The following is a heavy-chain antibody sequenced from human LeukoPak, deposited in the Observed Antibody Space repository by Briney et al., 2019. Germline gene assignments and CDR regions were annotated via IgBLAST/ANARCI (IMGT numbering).Heavy chain of an antibody. J-gene: IGHJ4*02. V-gene: IGHV4-34*01. CDR3: ARGHLGGALGYYYDSSGYYLDY. CDR1: GGSISSYY. D-gene: IGHD3-22*01. Sequence: SETLSLTCTVSGGSISSYYWSWIRQPPGKGLEWIGEINHSGSTNYNPSLKSRVTISVDTSKNQFSLKLSSVTAADTAVYYCARGHLGGALGYYYDSSGYYLDYWGQGTLVTVSS. CDR2: INHSGST.